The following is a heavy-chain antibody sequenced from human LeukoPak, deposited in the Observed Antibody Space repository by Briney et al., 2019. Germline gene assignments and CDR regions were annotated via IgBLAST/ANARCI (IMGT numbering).Heavy chain of an antibody. J-gene: IGHJ4*02. CDR3: GRVRVGAAYFDY. Sequence: PGGSLRLSCAASGFTFSSNWMSWVRQAPGKGLEWVANIKQDGSEKYYVDSVKGRFTISRDNARNSLYLQMNCLRAEDTAVYYCGRVRVGAAYFDYWGQGTLVTVSS. D-gene: IGHD3-10*01. CDR2: IKQDGSEK. V-gene: IGHV3-7*01. CDR1: GFTFSSNW.